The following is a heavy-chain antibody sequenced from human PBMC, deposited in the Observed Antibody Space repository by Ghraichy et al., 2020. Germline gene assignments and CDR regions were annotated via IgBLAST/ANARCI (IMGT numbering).Heavy chain of an antibody. CDR3: ARGGYYDSSGSLDY. CDR1: GGSISSGGYS. CDR2: IYHSGST. Sequence: SDTLSLTCAVSGGSISSGGYSWSWIRQPPGKGLEWIGYIYHSGSTYYNPSLKSRVTISVDRSKNQFSLKLSSVTAADTAVYYCARGGYYDSSGSLDYWGQGTLVTVSS. V-gene: IGHV4-30-2*01. J-gene: IGHJ4*02. D-gene: IGHD3-22*01.